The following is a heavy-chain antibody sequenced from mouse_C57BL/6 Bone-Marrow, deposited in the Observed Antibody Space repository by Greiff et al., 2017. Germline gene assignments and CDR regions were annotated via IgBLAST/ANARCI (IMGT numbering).Heavy chain of an antibody. V-gene: IGHV5-17*01. CDR3: ARRAYCSSFYYAMDY. D-gene: IGHD1-1*01. Sequence: EVKLMESGGGLVKPGGSLKLSCAASGFTFSDYGMHWVRQAPEKGLEWVAYISSGSSTIYYADTVKGRFTISRDNAKNTLFLQMTSLRSEDTAMYYCARRAYCSSFYYAMDYWGQGTSVTVSS. J-gene: IGHJ4*01. CDR2: ISSGSSTI. CDR1: GFTFSDYG.